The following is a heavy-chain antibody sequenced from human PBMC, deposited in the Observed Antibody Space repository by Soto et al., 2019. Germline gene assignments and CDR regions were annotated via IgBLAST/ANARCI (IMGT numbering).Heavy chain of an antibody. J-gene: IGHJ3*01. D-gene: IGHD6-19*01. Sequence: EVQLVESGGGLIQPGGSLRLSCAGSGFIVSSYYMSWVRQAPGKGLEWISVIYSGGSTYYAESVKGRFTISRDHSENPLYLQLDSLRAEDTAVYYCAKSGGNGWFADAFDVWGQGTMVTVSS. CDR2: IYSGGST. V-gene: IGHV3-53*01. CDR1: GFIVSSYY. CDR3: AKSGGNGWFADAFDV.